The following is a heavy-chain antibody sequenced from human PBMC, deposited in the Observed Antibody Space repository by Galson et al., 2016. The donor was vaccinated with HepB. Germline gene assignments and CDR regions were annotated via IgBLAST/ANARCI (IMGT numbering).Heavy chain of an antibody. Sequence: SVKVSCKASGYSFTNYYIHWLRRASGEGLEWVGIINPSGGSTGYAQKFQGRVTMTRDTSTSIVYMDLTSLRSEDTAVYYCARDRGYYSHFDSWGQGTLVTVSS. V-gene: IGHV1-46*01. J-gene: IGHJ4*02. CDR1: GYSFTNYY. CDR3: ARDRGYYSHFDS. CDR2: INPSGGST. D-gene: IGHD1-26*01.